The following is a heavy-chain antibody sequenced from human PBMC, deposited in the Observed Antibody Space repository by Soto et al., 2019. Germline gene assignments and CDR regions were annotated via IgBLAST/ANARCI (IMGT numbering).Heavy chain of an antibody. CDR2: INPSGGST. Sequence: ASVKVSCKASGYTFTSYYMHWVRQAHGQGLEWMGIINPSGGSTSYAQKFQGRVTMTRDTSTSTVYMELSSLRSEDTAVYYCARDKMATINDRSFDYWGQGTLVTVSS. V-gene: IGHV1-46*01. CDR3: ARDKMATINDRSFDY. D-gene: IGHD5-12*01. CDR1: GYTFTSYY. J-gene: IGHJ4*02.